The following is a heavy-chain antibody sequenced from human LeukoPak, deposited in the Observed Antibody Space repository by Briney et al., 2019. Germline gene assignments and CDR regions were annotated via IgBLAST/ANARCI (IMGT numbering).Heavy chain of an antibody. J-gene: IGHJ2*01. D-gene: IGHD6-19*01. CDR3: ARHLSSGWPSWYFDL. V-gene: IGHV4-59*08. CDR1: GGSISSYY. CDR2: IYYSGST. Sequence: SETLSLTCTVSGGSISSYYWSWIRQPPGKGLEWIGYIYYSGSTNYNPSLKSRVTISVDMSKNQFSPKLNSVTAADTAVYYCARHLSSGWPSWYFDLWGRGTLVTVSS.